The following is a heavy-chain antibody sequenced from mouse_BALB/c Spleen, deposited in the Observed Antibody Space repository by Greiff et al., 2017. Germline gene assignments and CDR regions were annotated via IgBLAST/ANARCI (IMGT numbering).Heavy chain of an antibody. J-gene: IGHJ2*01. D-gene: IGHD2-4*01. CDR2: ISDGGSYT. CDR3: AREDDYDGY. V-gene: IGHV5-4*02. CDR1: GFTFSDYY. Sequence: EVKLMESGGGLVKPGGSLKLSCAASGFTFSDYYMYWVRQTPEKRLEWVATISDGGSYTYYPDSVKGRFTISRDNAKNNLYLQMSSLKSEDTAMYYCAREDDYDGYWGQGTTLTVSS.